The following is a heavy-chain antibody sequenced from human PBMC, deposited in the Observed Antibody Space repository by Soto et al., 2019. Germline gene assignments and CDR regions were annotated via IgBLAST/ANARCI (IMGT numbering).Heavy chain of an antibody. D-gene: IGHD3-22*01. J-gene: IGHJ6*02. Sequence: EVQLLESGGDLIQPGGSLRLSCAASGFTFSSYAMNWVRQAPGKGLEWVSVISASDDSTYYAESVKGRFTISRDNSKNTLYLQMTSLSAEDTAVDYGAKDVYYDFYGMDVWGQGTTVTVSS. CDR3: AKDVYYDFYGMDV. CDR2: ISASDDST. V-gene: IGHV3-23*01. CDR1: GFTFSSYA.